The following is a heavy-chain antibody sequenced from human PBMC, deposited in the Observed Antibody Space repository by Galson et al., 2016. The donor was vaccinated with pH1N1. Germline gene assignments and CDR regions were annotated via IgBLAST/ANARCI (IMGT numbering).Heavy chain of an antibody. D-gene: IGHD2/OR15-2a*01. J-gene: IGHJ6*02. V-gene: IGHV5-51*01. Sequence: QSGAEVKKPGESLKISCKGSGYIFSTFWIGWVRQMPGKGLEWMGIVYPGDSDTRYNPSFKGQVTIAVDKSISTAYLQWSSLKASDSATYFCARHQSSADDYFLYNMGVWGQGTTVTVSS. CDR1: GYIFSTFW. CDR2: VYPGDSDT. CDR3: ARHQSSADDYFLYNMGV.